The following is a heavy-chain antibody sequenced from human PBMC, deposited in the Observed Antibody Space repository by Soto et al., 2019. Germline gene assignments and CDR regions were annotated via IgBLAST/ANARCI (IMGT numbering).Heavy chain of an antibody. CDR1: GYTLNRYG. V-gene: IGHV1-18*01. CDR2: INAYNGNT. D-gene: IGHD3-22*01. J-gene: IGHJ4*02. CDR3: ARVRYYDSSGFVDY. Sequence: QVQLVQSGAEVKKPGASVKVSCKASGYTLNRYGISWVRQAPGQGLEWMGWINAYNGNTNYAQKFQGRVTMTTDTSTSTAYMELRSLRSDDTAVYYCARVRYYDSSGFVDYWGQGTLVTVSS.